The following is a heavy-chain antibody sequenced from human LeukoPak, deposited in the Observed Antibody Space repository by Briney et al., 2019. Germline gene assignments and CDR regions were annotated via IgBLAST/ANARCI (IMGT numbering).Heavy chain of an antibody. D-gene: IGHD1-20*01. V-gene: IGHV4-59*01. CDR1: GGSISSYY. J-gene: IGHJ6*02. Sequence: PSETLSLTCTVSGGSISSYYWSWIRQPPGKGLEWIGYIYYSGSTNYNPSLKSRVTISVDTSKNQFSLKPSSVTAADTAVYYCARALRARITGTTASVYGMDVWGQGTAVTVSS. CDR2: IYYSGST. CDR3: ARALRARITGTTASVYGMDV.